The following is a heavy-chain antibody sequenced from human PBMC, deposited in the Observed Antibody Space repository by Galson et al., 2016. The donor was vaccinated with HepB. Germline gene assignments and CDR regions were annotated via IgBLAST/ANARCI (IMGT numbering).Heavy chain of an antibody. CDR1: GFTFSDYA. J-gene: IGHJ4*02. Sequence: SLRLSCAVSGFTFSDYAMSWVRQAPGKGLEWVSAISSNGATTYHADSVKGRFTISRDNSKSTLYLQMKSLRVEDTAVYYCAKAHPSPTATGGFWGQGTLVIVSS. D-gene: IGHD7-27*01. CDR3: AKAHPSPTATGGF. CDR2: ISSNGATT. V-gene: IGHV3-23*01.